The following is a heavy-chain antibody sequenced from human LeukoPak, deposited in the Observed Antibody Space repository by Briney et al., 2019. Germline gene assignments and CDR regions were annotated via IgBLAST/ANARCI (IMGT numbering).Heavy chain of an antibody. CDR2: ISAYNGNT. CDR3: ARSYCSGGSCYSFLLDY. J-gene: IGHJ4*02. Sequence: ASVKVSCKASGYTFTSYGISWVRQAPGQGLEWMGWISAYNGNTNYAQKLQGRVTMTTDTSTSTAYMELRSLRSDDTAVYYCARSYCSGGSCYSFLLDYWGQGTLVTVSS. D-gene: IGHD2-15*01. CDR1: GYTFTSYG. V-gene: IGHV1-18*01.